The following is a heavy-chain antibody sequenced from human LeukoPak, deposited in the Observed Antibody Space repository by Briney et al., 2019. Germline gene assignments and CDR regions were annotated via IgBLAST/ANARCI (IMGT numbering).Heavy chain of an antibody. J-gene: IGHJ4*02. V-gene: IGHV4-34*01. CDR2: INHSGST. CDR3: ARGCDDSSGYYQYYFDY. D-gene: IGHD3-22*01. CDR1: GGSFSGYY. Sequence: SEALSLTCAVYGGSFSGYYWSWIRQPPGKGLEWIGEINHSGSTNYNPSLKSRVTISVDTSKNQFSLKLSSVTAADTAVYYCARGCDDSSGYYQYYFDYWGQGTLVTVSS.